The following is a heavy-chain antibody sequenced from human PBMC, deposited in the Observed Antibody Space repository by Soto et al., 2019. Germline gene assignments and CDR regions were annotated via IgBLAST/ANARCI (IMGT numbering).Heavy chain of an antibody. Sequence: GGSLRLSCAGSGFTFSSYWMSWVRQAPGHGLEWVAHTNEDGSEKRYVDAVKGRSTISRDNGRNSLYLQMNSLRVEDTALYYCVAWSVHNLWGQGTPVTVSS. J-gene: IGHJ4*02. D-gene: IGHD1-1*01. CDR1: GFTFSSYW. CDR3: VAWSVHNL. V-gene: IGHV3-7*01. CDR2: TNEDGSEK.